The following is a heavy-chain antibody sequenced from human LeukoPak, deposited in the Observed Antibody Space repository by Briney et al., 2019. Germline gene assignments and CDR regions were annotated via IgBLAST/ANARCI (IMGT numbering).Heavy chain of an antibody. J-gene: IGHJ2*01. Sequence: HTGGSLRLSCAASGFTFSSYAMSWVRQAPGTGLEWVSAISGNGISTYYADSVKGRFTISRDNSKNTLYLQMNSLRAEDTAVYHCAKDTEIGRNWNFDLWGRGTLVTVSS. CDR2: ISGNGIST. CDR1: GFTFSSYA. D-gene: IGHD5-24*01. CDR3: AKDTEIGRNWNFDL. V-gene: IGHV3-23*01.